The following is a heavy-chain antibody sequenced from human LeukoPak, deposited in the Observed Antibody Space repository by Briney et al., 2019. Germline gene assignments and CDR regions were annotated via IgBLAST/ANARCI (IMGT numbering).Heavy chain of an antibody. D-gene: IGHD3-22*01. V-gene: IGHV1-2*06. CDR2: INPNSGGT. Sequence: GGSVKVSCKASGYTFTGYYMHWVRQAPGQGLEWMGRINPNSGGTNYAQKFQGRVTMTRDTSISTAYMELSRLRSDDTAVYYCARVFAMIYAFDIWGQGTMVTVSS. CDR1: GYTFTGYY. J-gene: IGHJ3*02. CDR3: ARVFAMIYAFDI.